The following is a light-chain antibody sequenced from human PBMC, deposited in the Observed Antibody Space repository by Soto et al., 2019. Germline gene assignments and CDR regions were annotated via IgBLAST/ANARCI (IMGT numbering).Light chain of an antibody. V-gene: IGKV1-5*03. Sequence: DIPLTQSRSTLSASAESRXPNXCRASQSISSWLAWYQQKPGKAPKLLIYKASSLESGVPSRFSGSGSGTEFTLTISSLQPDDFATYYCQHYNSYSEAFGQGTKVDI. CDR2: KAS. J-gene: IGKJ1*01. CDR1: QSISSW. CDR3: QHYNSYSEA.